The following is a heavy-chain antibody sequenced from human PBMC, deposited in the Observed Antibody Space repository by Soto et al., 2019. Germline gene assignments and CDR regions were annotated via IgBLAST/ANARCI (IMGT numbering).Heavy chain of an antibody. CDR1: GFTFSSYA. V-gene: IGHV3-23*01. Sequence: EVQLLESGGGVVQPGGSLRLACAASGFTFSSYAMSWVRQAPGKGLEWVSAVSGSGGSTYYADSVKGRFTISRDNSKNTRYLQMDSLSAEDTAVYYCAKGWVGGGYDPNWFDPWGQGTLVTVSS. J-gene: IGHJ5*02. CDR2: VSGSGGST. CDR3: AKGWVGGGYDPNWFDP. D-gene: IGHD5-12*01.